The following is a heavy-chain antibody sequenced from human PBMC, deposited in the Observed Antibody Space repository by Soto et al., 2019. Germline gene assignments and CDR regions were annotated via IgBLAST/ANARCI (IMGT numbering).Heavy chain of an antibody. J-gene: IGHJ6*02. CDR2: VYYSGSS. D-gene: IGHD3-22*01. CDR1: GDSISGGASF. CDR3: ARQRITMIVVDPGYYGMDV. Sequence: PSEPLSLPCTVSGDSISGGASFWSWIRQPPGKGLEWIASVYYSGSSYYNRSLKSRLTISVDTTKNQFSLKLSSVPAADTAVYYCARQRITMIVVDPGYYGMDVWGQGPTVTVSS. V-gene: IGHV4-30-4*01.